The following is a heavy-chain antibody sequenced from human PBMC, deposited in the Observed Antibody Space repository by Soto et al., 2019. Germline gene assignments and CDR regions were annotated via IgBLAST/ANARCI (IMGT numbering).Heavy chain of an antibody. CDR1: GFTFSSYD. Sequence: EVQLVESGGGLVQPGGSLRLSCAASGFTFSSYDMHWVRQATGKGLEWVSAIGTAGDTYYPGSVKGRFTISRENAKNSLYLQMNSLRAGDTAVYYCARGGGGSGYGTDDVSYGMDVWGQGTTVTVSS. CDR2: IGTAGDT. CDR3: ARGGGGSGYGTDDVSYGMDV. V-gene: IGHV3-13*04. D-gene: IGHD3-22*01. J-gene: IGHJ6*02.